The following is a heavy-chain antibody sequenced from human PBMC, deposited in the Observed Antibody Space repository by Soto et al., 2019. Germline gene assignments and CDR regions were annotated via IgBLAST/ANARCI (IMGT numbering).Heavy chain of an antibody. CDR3: AKGSIECSASVDR. J-gene: IGHJ5*02. D-gene: IGHD2-15*01. CDR1: GFSFSSYA. CDR2: ISARGGSS. Sequence: EVQLLESGGDLVQPGGSLRLACAASGFSFSSYAMVWVRQAPGKGLEWVSVISARGGSSYFADYVKGRFTVSEDNSKNVLALKMNSVRAEDAAIDVCAKGSIECSASVDRWGQGTVVLVSS. V-gene: IGHV3-23*01.